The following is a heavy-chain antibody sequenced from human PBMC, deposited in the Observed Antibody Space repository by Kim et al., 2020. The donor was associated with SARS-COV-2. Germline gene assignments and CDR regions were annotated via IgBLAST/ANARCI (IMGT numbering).Heavy chain of an antibody. D-gene: IGHD3-3*01. V-gene: IGHV3-21*01. J-gene: IGHJ4*02. CDR2: ISSSSSYI. CDR1: GFTFSSYS. CDR3: AVRITIFGVVIRDFDY. Sequence: GGSLRLSCAASGFTFSSYSMNWVRQAPGKGLEWVSSISSSSSYIYYADSVKGRFTISRDNAKNSLYLQMNSLRAEDTAVYYCAVRITIFGVVIRDFDYWGQGTLVTVSS.